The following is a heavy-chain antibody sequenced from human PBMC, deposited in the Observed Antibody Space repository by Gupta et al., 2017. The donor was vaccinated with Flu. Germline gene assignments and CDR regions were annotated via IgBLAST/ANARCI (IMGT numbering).Heavy chain of an antibody. J-gene: IGHJ4*02. CDR3: AKGRGSFDASAYPVTESFDY. V-gene: IGHV3-23*01. Sequence: EVQLLESGGGLVQPGGSLRLSCAASGFTFSSHDMSWVRQAPGKGLEWVSIVSKDGGTTYYADSVKGRFTISRDNSKNTLFLQMNSLRVEDTAVYYCAKGRGSFDASAYPVTESFDYWGQGTLVTVSS. CDR1: GFTFSSHD. CDR2: VSKDGGTT. D-gene: IGHD3-22*01.